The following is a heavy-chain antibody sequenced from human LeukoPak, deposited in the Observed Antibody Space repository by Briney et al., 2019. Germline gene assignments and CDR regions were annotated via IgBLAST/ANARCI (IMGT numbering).Heavy chain of an antibody. J-gene: IGHJ6*03. D-gene: IGHD6-13*01. CDR2: INHSGST. V-gene: IGHV4-34*01. CDR3: ARERAAAGTVYYYYYYMDV. CDR1: GGSFSGYY. Sequence: SETLSLTCAVYGGSFSGYYWSWIRQPPGKGLEWIGEINHSGSTNYNPSLKSRVTISVDTSKNQFSLKLSSVTAADTAVYYCARERAAAGTVYYYYYYMDVWGKGTTVTVSS.